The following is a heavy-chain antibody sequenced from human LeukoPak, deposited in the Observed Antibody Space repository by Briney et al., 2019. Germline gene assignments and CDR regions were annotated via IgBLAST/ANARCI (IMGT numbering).Heavy chain of an antibody. CDR1: GFGFSRYA. J-gene: IGHJ4*02. CDR2: ITESGHST. Sequence: GGSLRLSCAASGFGFSRYAMTWVRQAPGKGLEWVSLITESGHSTYYTKSVKGRFTISRYNSKNTLYLQMNSLGVEDTALYFCAKGFACAENRCYRLDWWAQGILVIVSS. D-gene: IGHD4/OR15-4a*01. CDR3: AKGFACAENRCYRLDW. V-gene: IGHV3-23*01.